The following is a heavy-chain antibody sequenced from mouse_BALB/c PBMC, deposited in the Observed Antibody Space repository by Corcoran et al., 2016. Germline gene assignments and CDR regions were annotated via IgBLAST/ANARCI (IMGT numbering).Heavy chain of an antibody. CDR1: GFNIKDTY. V-gene: IGHV14-3*02. CDR2: IDPANGNT. CDR3: ARWDWYFDV. Sequence: EVQLQQSGAELVKPGASVKLSCTASGFNIKDTYMHWVKQRPEQGLEWIGRIDPANGNTKYDPKFQGKATITADTSSNTAYLQLSSLTSEEPAVYYCARWDWYFDVWGAGTTVTVSS. J-gene: IGHJ1*01.